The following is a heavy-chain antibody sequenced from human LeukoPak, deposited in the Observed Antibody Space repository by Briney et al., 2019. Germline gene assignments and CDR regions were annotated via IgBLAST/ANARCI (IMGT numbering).Heavy chain of an antibody. CDR1: GFTFSSYS. CDR2: ISSSSSYI. D-gene: IGHD2-2*01. J-gene: IGHJ4*02. V-gene: IGHV3-21*01. CDR3: ARADCSSTSCYADFDY. Sequence: GGSLRLSCAASGFTFSSYSMNWVRQAPGKGLEWVSSISSSSSYIYYADSVKGRFTISRDNAKNSLYLQMNSLRAGDTAVYYCARADCSSTSCYADFDYWGQGTLVTVSS.